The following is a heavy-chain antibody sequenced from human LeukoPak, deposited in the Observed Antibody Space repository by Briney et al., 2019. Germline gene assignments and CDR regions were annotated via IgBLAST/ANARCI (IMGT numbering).Heavy chain of an antibody. Sequence: GGSLRLSCVASGFTFSSYWMHWVRQDPRKGLVWVSSISSSSSYIYYADSVKGRFTISRDNAKNSLYLQMNSLRAEDTAVYYCARGRSSYYGSGSELDYWGQGTLVTVSS. J-gene: IGHJ4*02. D-gene: IGHD3-10*01. V-gene: IGHV3-21*01. CDR1: GFTFSSYW. CDR3: ARGRSSYYGSGSELDY. CDR2: ISSSSSYI.